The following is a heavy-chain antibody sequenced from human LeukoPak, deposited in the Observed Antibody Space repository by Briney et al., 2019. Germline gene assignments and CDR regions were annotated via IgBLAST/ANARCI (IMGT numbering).Heavy chain of an antibody. Sequence: NPSETLSLTCTVSGGSISSGGYYWSWIRQHPGKGLEWIGYIYYSGSTYYNPSLKSRVTISVDTSKNQFSLKLSSVTAADTAVYYCARDLRSSSFVFDYWGQGTLVTVSS. V-gene: IGHV4-31*03. CDR3: ARDLRSSSFVFDY. J-gene: IGHJ4*02. D-gene: IGHD6-13*01. CDR2: IYYSGST. CDR1: GGSISSGGYY.